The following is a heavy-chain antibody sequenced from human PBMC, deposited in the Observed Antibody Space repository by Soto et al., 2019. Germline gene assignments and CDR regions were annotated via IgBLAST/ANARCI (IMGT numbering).Heavy chain of an antibody. CDR1: GFTFSRYA. CDR3: ARARNSAVANSFDC. V-gene: IGHV3-30*04. CDR2: ISRDGSNK. Sequence: GGSLRLSCAASGFTFSRYAIHWVRQAPGKGLEWVAVISRDGSNKYYVDSVKGRFTISRDNSKNTLYLQMNSLRDEDTAVYYCARARNSAVANSFDCSGQGTLVTVFS. D-gene: IGHD1-26*01. J-gene: IGHJ4*02.